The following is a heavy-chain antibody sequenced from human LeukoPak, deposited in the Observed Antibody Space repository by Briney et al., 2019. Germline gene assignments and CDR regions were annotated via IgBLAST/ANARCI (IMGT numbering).Heavy chain of an antibody. CDR3: ARADYGDYGPPEY. V-gene: IGHV4-34*01. Sequence: SGTLSLTCAVYGGSFSGYYWSWIRQPPGKGLEWIGEINHSGSTNYDPSLKSRVTISVDTSKNQFSLKLSSVTAADTAVYYCARADYGDYGPPEYWGQGTLVTVSS. D-gene: IGHD4-17*01. CDR2: INHSGST. J-gene: IGHJ4*02. CDR1: GGSFSGYY.